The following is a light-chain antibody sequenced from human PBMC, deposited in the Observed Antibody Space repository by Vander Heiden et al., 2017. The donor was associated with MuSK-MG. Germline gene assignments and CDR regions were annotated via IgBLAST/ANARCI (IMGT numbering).Light chain of an antibody. CDR2: AAS. Sequence: DIQMTQSPSSLSASVGDRVTITCRASQSISSYLNWYQQKPGKAPKLLIYAASSLQSGVPSRFSGSGSGTDFTLTISSLQPEDFATYYCQQIYSTSLITFGQGTRLEIK. V-gene: IGKV1-39*01. CDR1: QSISSY. J-gene: IGKJ5*01. CDR3: QQIYSTSLIT.